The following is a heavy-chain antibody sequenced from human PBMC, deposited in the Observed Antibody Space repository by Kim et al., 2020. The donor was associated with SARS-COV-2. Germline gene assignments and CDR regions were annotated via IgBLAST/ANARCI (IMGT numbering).Heavy chain of an antibody. CDR1: GGSISSYY. J-gene: IGHJ5*02. Sequence: SETLSLTCTVSGGSISSYYWSWIRQPPGKGLEWIGYIYYSGSTNYNPSLKSRVTISVDTSKNQFSLKLSSVTAADTAVYYCARDLKTDYGDYVLGSQWGQAGANWFDPWGQGTLVTVSS. CDR2: IYYSGST. V-gene: IGHV4-59*01. D-gene: IGHD4-17*01. CDR3: ARDLKTDYGDYVLGSQWGQAGANWFDP.